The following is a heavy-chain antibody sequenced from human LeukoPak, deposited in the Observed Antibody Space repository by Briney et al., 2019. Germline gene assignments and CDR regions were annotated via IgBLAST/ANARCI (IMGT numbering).Heavy chain of an antibody. CDR2: ISYDGSNK. V-gene: IGHV3-30*18. CDR1: GLTFSSYG. D-gene: IGHD3-9*01. J-gene: IGHJ4*02. CDR3: AKDAGPYDILTGSPDFDY. Sequence: GGSLRLSCAASGLTFSSYGMHWVRQAPGKGLEWVAVISYDGSNKYYADSVKGRFTISRDNSKNTLYLQMNSLRAEDTAVYYCAKDAGPYDILTGSPDFDYWGQGTLVTVSS.